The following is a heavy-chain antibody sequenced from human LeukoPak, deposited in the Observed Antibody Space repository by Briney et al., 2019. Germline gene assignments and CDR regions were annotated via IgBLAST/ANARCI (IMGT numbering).Heavy chain of an antibody. J-gene: IGHJ4*02. CDR1: GFTVSSNY. V-gene: IGHV3-53*01. CDR2: IVASSVTT. Sequence: GGSPRLSCAAPGFTVSSNYMNWVRQAPGKGLEWVSGIVASSVTTYYADSVKGRFTISRDNSKNTLYLHMNALRVEDTAIYYCARDERWIQFNYWGQGTLVTVSS. CDR3: ARDERWIQFNY. D-gene: IGHD5-18*01.